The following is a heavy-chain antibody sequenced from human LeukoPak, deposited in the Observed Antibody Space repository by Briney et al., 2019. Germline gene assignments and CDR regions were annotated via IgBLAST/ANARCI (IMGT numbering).Heavy chain of an antibody. CDR2: IRGDDGGT. Sequence: GGSLRLSCAASGFTFSSYAMSWVRQAPGKGLEWVSAIRGDDGGTYYADSVKGRFTVSRDNSKNTLYLRMNSLRVDDTAVYYCAKDGPGIAAAGTFDYWGQGTLVTVSS. J-gene: IGHJ4*02. D-gene: IGHD6-13*01. V-gene: IGHV3-23*01. CDR3: AKDGPGIAAAGTFDY. CDR1: GFTFSSYA.